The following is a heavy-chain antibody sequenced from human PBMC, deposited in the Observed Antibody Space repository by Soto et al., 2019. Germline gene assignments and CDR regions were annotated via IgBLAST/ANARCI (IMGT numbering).Heavy chain of an antibody. CDR3: ASGGGSYTLYYYGMDV. V-gene: IGHV1-69*13. CDR1: GGTFSSYA. J-gene: IGHJ6*02. Sequence: SVKVSCKASGGTFSSYAISWVRQAPGQGLEWMGGIIPIFGTANYAQKFQGRVTITADESTSTAYMELSSLRSEDTAVYYCASGGGSYTLYYYGMDVWGQGTTVTVSS. CDR2: IIPIFGTA. D-gene: IGHD1-26*01.